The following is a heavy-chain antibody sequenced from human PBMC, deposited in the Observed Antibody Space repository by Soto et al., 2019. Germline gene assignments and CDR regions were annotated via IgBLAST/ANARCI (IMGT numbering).Heavy chain of an antibody. D-gene: IGHD6-13*01. CDR3: ASSVEYSSSWVPINLDY. V-gene: IGHV1-69*13. J-gene: IGHJ4*02. Sequence: GASLKVSCKASGGTFSSYALSWVRQAPGQGLEWMGGIIPIFGTANYAQKFQGRVTITADESTSTAYMELSSLRSEDTAVYYCASSVEYSSSWVPINLDYWGQGTLVTVSS. CDR2: IIPIFGTA. CDR1: GGTFSSYA.